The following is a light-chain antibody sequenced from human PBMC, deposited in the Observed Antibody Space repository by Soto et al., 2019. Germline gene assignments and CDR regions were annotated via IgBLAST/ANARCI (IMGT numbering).Light chain of an antibody. CDR3: QQYNSYPYT. Sequence: DIQMTQSPSTLSASVGDRVTITCRASQSISSWLAWYQQKPGKAPKLLTYDASSLESGVPSRFSGSGSGTEVTLTISSLQPDDFATYYCQQYNSYPYTFGQGTKLEIK. V-gene: IGKV1-5*01. CDR1: QSISSW. CDR2: DAS. J-gene: IGKJ2*01.